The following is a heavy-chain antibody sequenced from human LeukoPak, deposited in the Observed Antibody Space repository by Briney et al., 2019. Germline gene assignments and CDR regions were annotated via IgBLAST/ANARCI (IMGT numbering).Heavy chain of an antibody. D-gene: IGHD2-2*01. CDR2: IIPIFGTA. CDR3: ARGGDRCSSTSCFAYNWFDP. CDR1: GGTFSSYA. Sequence: EASVKVSCKASGGTFSSYAISWVRQAPGQGLERMGGIIPIFGTANYAQKFQGRVTITADESTSTAYMELSSLRSEDTAVYYCARGGDRCSSTSCFAYNWFDPWGQGTLVTVSS. V-gene: IGHV1-69*13. J-gene: IGHJ5*02.